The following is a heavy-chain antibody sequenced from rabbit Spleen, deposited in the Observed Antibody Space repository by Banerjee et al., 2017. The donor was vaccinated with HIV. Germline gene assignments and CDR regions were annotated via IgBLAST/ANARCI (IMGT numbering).Heavy chain of an antibody. CDR3: ARDLAGAIGWNFYL. D-gene: IGHD4-1*01. CDR1: GVSSSGSSY. CDR2: INTATGKP. Sequence: QEQLVESGGGLVQPEGFLTLTCTASGVSSSGSSYICWVRQAPGKGLEWIACINTATGKPVYATWAKGRFTISTTSSTTVTLQMTSLTAADTAKYFCARDLAGAIGWNFYLWGPGTLVTVS. J-gene: IGHJ4*01. V-gene: IGHV1S45*01.